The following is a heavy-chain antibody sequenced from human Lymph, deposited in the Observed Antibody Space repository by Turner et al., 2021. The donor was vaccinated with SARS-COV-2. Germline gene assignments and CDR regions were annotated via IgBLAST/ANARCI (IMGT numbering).Heavy chain of an antibody. Sequence: QVQLVESGGGVVQPGRSLRLSCAASGFTFSSYAMHWVRHAPGKGLEWVALISYDGSNKYYADSVKGRFTISRDNSKNTLYLQMNSLRAEDTAVYYCAREMGAGSDYWGQGTLVTVSS. CDR1: GFTFSSYA. V-gene: IGHV3-30*04. CDR3: AREMGAGSDY. CDR2: ISYDGSNK. J-gene: IGHJ4*02. D-gene: IGHD3-10*01.